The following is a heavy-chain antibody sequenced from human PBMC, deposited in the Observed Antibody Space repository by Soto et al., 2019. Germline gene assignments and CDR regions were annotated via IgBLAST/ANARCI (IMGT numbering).Heavy chain of an antibody. D-gene: IGHD6-13*01. CDR2: IWYDGSNK. V-gene: IGHV3-33*01. J-gene: IGHJ4*02. CDR3: ARVSKLYSSPESKSPPDY. CDR1: GFTFSSYG. Sequence: PGGSLRLSCAASGFTFSSYGMHWVRQAPGKGLEWVAVIWYDGSNKYYADSVKGRFTISRDNSKNTLYLQMNSLRAEDTAVYYCARVSKLYSSPESKSPPDYWGQGTLVTVSS.